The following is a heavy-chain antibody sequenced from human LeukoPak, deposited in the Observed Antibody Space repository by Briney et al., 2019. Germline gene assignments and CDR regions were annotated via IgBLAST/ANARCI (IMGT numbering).Heavy chain of an antibody. V-gene: IGHV3-30*02. D-gene: IGHD3-22*01. Sequence: GGSLRLSCAASGFTFSSYGMHWVRQAPGKGLEGVALIHYDGSKKYYADSVKGRFTISRDNSKNTLYLQMNSLRAEDTAVYYCAKPDGSSGQGPFDYWGQGTLVTVSS. CDR1: GFTFSSYG. CDR3: AKPDGSSGQGPFDY. CDR2: IHYDGSKK. J-gene: IGHJ4*02.